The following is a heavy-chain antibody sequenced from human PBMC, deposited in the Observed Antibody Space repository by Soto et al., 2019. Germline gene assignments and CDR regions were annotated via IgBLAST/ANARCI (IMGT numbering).Heavy chain of an antibody. Sequence: QVQLVQSGAEVKKPGSSVKVSCKASGGTFSSYAISWVRQAPGQGLEWMGGIIPIFATSNYAQKFQGRATTTADESTTTAYMELSSRRSEDTAVYYWARGVEHRGYDFFYWGQGTLVTVSS. D-gene: IGHD5-12*01. CDR3: ARGVEHRGYDFFY. CDR2: IIPIFATS. CDR1: GGTFSSYA. J-gene: IGHJ4*02. V-gene: IGHV1-69*01.